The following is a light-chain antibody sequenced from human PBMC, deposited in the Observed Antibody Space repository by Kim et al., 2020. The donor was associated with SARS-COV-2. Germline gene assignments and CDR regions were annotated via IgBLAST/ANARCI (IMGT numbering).Light chain of an antibody. Sequence: SYELTQPPSVSVALGQTDRITCGGNNSGSKNVHWYQQKLAQAPVLVIYRDSNRPSGIPERFSGSNSGNTATLTISRAQAGDEADYYCQVWDSSTWVFGGGTKLTVL. V-gene: IGLV3-9*01. J-gene: IGLJ3*02. CDR3: QVWDSSTWV. CDR2: RDS. CDR1: NSGSKN.